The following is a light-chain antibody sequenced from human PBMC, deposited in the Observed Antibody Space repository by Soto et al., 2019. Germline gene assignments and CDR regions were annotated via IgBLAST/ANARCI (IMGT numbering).Light chain of an antibody. CDR3: QQYGSSPT. CDR1: QSVSSSY. J-gene: IGKJ5*01. CDR2: GAS. V-gene: IGKV3-20*01. Sequence: SVLTQSPVTLSLSPCEIATLSCRASQSVSSSYLAWYQQKPGQAPRLLIYGASSRATGIPDRFSGSGSGTDFTLTISRLEPEDFAVYYCQQYGSSPTFGQGTRLEIK.